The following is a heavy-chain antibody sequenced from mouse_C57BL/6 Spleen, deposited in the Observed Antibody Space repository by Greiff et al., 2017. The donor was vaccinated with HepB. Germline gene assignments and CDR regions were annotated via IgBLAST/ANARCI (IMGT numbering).Heavy chain of an antibody. CDR2: ISYDGSN. CDR3: ARDGGTYYSNYRHWYFDV. Sequence: EVKLMESGPGLVKPSQSLSLTCSVTGYSITSGYYWNWIRQFPGNKLEWMGYISYDGSNNYNPSLKNRISITRDTSKNQFFLKLNSVTTEDTATYYCARDGGTYYSNYRHWYFDVWGTGTTVTVSS. D-gene: IGHD2-5*01. CDR1: GYSITSGYY. J-gene: IGHJ1*03. V-gene: IGHV3-6*01.